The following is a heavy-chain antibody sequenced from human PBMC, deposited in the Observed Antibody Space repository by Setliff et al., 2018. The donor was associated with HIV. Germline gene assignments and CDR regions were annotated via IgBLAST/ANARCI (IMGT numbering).Heavy chain of an antibody. CDR2: FDPEDGET. Sequence: ASVKVSCKASGYSFSGYYMHWVRQAPGKGLEWMGGFDPEDGETIYAQKFQGRVTMTEDTSTDTAYMELSSLRSEDTAVYYCATARSKVRLGELSLFDYWGQGTLVTVSS. CDR3: ATARSKVRLGELSLFDY. V-gene: IGHV1-24*01. CDR1: GYSFSGYY. J-gene: IGHJ4*02. D-gene: IGHD3-16*02.